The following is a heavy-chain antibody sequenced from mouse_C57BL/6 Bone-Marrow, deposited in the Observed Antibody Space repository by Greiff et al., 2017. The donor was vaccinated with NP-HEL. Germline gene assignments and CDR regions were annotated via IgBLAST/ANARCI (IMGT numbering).Heavy chain of an antibody. D-gene: IGHD1-1*01. J-gene: IGHJ4*01. CDR1: GFNIKDDY. V-gene: IGHV14-4*01. CDR3: TTVGISYYAMDY. Sequence: VQLQQSGAELVRPGASVKLSCTASGFNIKDDYMHWVKQRPEQGLEWIGWIDPENGDTEYASKFQGKATITADTSSNTAYLQLSSLTSEDTAVYHCTTVGISYYAMDYWGQGTSVSVSS. CDR2: IDPENGDT.